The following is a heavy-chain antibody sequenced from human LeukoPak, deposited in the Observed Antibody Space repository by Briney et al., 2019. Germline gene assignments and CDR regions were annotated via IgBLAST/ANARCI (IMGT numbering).Heavy chain of an antibody. D-gene: IGHD3-22*01. CDR2: INPNSGGT. V-gene: IGHV1-2*02. Sequence: GASVKVSCKASGYTFTVYYMHWVRQAPGQGLEWMGWINPNSGGTNYAQKFQGRVTMTRDTSISTAYMELSRLRSDDTAVYYCARDSNYDSSGYYQPPDYWGQGTLVTVSS. J-gene: IGHJ4*02. CDR3: ARDSNYDSSGYYQPPDY. CDR1: GYTFTVYY.